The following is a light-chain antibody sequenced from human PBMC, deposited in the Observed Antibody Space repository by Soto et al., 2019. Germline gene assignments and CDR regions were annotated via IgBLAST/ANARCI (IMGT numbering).Light chain of an antibody. CDR3: QQRSNWPPIT. V-gene: IGKV3-15*01. CDR2: GAS. CDR1: QSVGSK. J-gene: IGKJ5*01. Sequence: ETVMTQSPVTLSVSLGERATLSCRASQSVGSKVAWYQQKPGQAPSLLIYGASTRATGIPVRFSGSGSGTEFTLTISSLQSEDFAVYYCQQRSNWPPITFGQGTRLEIK.